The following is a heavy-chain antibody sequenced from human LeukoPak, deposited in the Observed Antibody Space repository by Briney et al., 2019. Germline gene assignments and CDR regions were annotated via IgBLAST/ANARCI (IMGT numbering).Heavy chain of an antibody. CDR1: GYTFTSYG. CDR3: ARCPLPTLGYCSSTSCYLARPYYYMDV. V-gene: IGHV1-18*01. Sequence: ASVKVSCKASGYTFTSYGISWVRQAPGQGLEWMGWISAYNGNTNYAQKLQGRVTMTTDTSTSTAYMELRSLRSDDTAVYYCARCPLPTLGYCSSTSCYLARPYYYMDVWGKGTTVTISS. D-gene: IGHD2-2*01. J-gene: IGHJ6*03. CDR2: ISAYNGNT.